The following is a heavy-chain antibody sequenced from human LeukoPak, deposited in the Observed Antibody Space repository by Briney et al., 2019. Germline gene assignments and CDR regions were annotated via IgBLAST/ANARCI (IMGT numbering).Heavy chain of an antibody. V-gene: IGHV4-59*01. CDR2: IYYSGGT. Sequence: SETLSLTCTVSGGSISSYYWSWIRQPPGKGLEWIGYIYYSGGTNYNPSLKSRVTISVDTSKNQFSLKLSSVTAADTAVYYCARGGRNYDILTGYFDYWGQGTLVTVSS. D-gene: IGHD3-9*01. J-gene: IGHJ4*02. CDR1: GGSISSYY. CDR3: ARGGRNYDILTGYFDY.